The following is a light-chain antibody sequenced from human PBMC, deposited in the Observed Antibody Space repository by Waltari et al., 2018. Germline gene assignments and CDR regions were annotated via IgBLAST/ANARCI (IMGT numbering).Light chain of an antibody. J-gene: IGKJ1*01. Sequence: QMTQSPSSLSASVGVRITISCQSSQDVINFINWYQQKPGKAPQLLIYDGATLTTGVPSRFSGSGSGTHFTLTINSLQPKDVGNYYCQQSEAFGKGTKVEI. CDR3: QQSEA. V-gene: IGKV1-33*01. CDR2: DGA. CDR1: QDVINF.